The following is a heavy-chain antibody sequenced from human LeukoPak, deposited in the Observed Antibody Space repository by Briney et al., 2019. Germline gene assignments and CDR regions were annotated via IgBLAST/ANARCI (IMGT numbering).Heavy chain of an antibody. CDR1: GGTFSSYA. CDR2: IIPIFGTA. V-gene: IGHV1-69*01. D-gene: IGHD6-25*01. J-gene: IGHJ3*02. CDR3: APNYSSGPVAFDI. Sequence: SVKVSCKTSGGTFSSYAISWVRQAPGQGLEWMGGIIPIFGTANYAQKFQGRVTITADESTSTAYMELSSLRSEDTAVYYCAPNYSSGPVAFDIWGQGTMVTVSS.